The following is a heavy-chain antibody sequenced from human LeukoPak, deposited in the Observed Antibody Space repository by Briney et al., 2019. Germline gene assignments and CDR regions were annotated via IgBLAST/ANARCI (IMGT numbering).Heavy chain of an antibody. V-gene: IGHV3-23*01. D-gene: IGHD3-22*01. Sequence: RGGSVRLSCAASGFTFSSFAMSWVRQAPGKGLEWVSAISGSGGSTYYADSVKGRFTISRDNSKNTLYLQMNSLRAEDTAVYYCAKDISANYYDSSGSYDAFDIWGQGTMVTVSS. CDR2: ISGSGGST. CDR1: GFTFSSFA. J-gene: IGHJ3*02. CDR3: AKDISANYYDSSGSYDAFDI.